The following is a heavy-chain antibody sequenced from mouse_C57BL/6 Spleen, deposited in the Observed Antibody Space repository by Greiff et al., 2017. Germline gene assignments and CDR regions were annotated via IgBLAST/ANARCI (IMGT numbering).Heavy chain of an antibody. V-gene: IGHV6-3*01. CDR1: GFTFSNYW. CDR3: TGWYYGNLGYAMDY. D-gene: IGHD2-1*01. Sequence: EVKLQESGGGLVQPGGSMKLSCVASGFTFSNYWMNWVRQSPEKGLEWVAQIRLKSDNYATHYAESVKGRFTISRDDSKSSVYMQMNNLRAEETGIYYCTGWYYGNLGYAMDYWGQGTSVTVSS. J-gene: IGHJ4*01. CDR2: IRLKSDNYAT.